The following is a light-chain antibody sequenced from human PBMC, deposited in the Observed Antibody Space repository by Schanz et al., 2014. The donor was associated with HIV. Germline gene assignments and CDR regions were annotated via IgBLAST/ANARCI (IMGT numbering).Light chain of an antibody. Sequence: QSALTQPRSVSGSPGQSVTISCTGTSSDVGGYNYVSWYQQHPGKAPKLMIYDVTKRPSGVSSRFSGSKSGNTASLTISGLQAEDEADYYCSSYTDNDTPHVVFGGGTKLTVL. V-gene: IGLV2-11*01. CDR2: DVT. CDR3: SSYTDNDTPHVV. J-gene: IGLJ2*01. CDR1: SSDVGGYNY.